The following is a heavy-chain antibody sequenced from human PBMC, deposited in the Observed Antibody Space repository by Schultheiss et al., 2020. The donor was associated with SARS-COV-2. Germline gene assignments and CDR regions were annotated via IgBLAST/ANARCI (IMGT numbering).Heavy chain of an antibody. J-gene: IGHJ4*02. CDR2: IYYSGST. CDR1: GGSISSGGYY. V-gene: IGHV4-31*03. Sequence: SETLSLTCTVSGGSISSGGYYWSWIRQHPGKGLEWIGYIYYSGSTYYNPSLKSRVTISVDTSKNQFSLKLSSVTAADTAVYYCARGPYCSGGSCYGHAPGGYWGQGTLVTVSS. D-gene: IGHD2-15*01. CDR3: ARGPYCSGGSCYGHAPGGY.